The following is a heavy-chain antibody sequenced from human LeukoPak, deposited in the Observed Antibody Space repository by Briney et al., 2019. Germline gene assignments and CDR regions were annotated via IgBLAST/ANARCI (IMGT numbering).Heavy chain of an antibody. CDR1: GFTVSSNY. CDR2: IYSGGST. D-gene: IGHD4-23*01. V-gene: IGHV3-53*01. J-gene: IGHJ6*03. CDR3: ARESVASYYYYYMNV. Sequence: GGSLRLSCAASGFTVSSNYMSWVRQAPGKGLEWVSVIYSGGSTYYADSVKGRFTISRDNSKNTLYLQMNSLRAEDTAVYYCARESVASYYYYYMNVWGKGTTVTVSS.